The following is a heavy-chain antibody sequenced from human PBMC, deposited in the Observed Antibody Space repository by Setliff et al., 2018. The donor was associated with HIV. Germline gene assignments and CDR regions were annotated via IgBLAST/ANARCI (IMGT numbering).Heavy chain of an antibody. CDR1: GFTVSNDY. CDR2: IHSGGST. D-gene: IGHD1-20*01. Sequence: GGSLRLSCAASGFTVSNDYMSWVRQAPGRGLEWVSVIHSGGSTYYADSVKGRLIISRDNSKNTLYLQMNSLRAEDTAVYYCARDPGRYNGMDVWGQGTTVTVSS. J-gene: IGHJ6*02. V-gene: IGHV3-66*01. CDR3: ARDPGRYNGMDV.